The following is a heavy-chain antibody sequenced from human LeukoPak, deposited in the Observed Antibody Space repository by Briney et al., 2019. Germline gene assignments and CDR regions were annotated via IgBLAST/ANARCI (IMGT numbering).Heavy chain of an antibody. D-gene: IGHD2-15*01. CDR2: IYYSGST. CDR3: ARLKRNCSGGYCYFDYVDY. V-gene: IGHV4-39*01. CDR1: GGSISSGSYY. J-gene: IGHJ4*02. Sequence: SETLSLTCTVSGGSISSGSYYGGWIRQPPGKGLEWIGNIYYSGSTFYNPSLKSRVTISIDTPKNQFSLRLTSVTAADTAVYYCARLKRNCSGGYCYFDYVDYWGPGTLVTVSS.